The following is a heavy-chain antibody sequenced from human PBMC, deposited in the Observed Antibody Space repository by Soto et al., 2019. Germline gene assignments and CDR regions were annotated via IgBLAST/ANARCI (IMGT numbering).Heavy chain of an antibody. D-gene: IGHD6-13*01. CDR1: NLTFSNTW. J-gene: IGHJ4*02. CDR2: IKSNNDGGTT. V-gene: IGHV3-15*07. Sequence: GGSLRLSCAASNLTFSNTWMNWVRQAPGKGLEWVGRIKSNNDGGTTDYAAPVKGRFTISRDDSKSTLYLQMNSLDPEDTAVYYCNTVGSITTAGTPFDYWGQGTLVTVSS. CDR3: NTVGSITTAGTPFDY.